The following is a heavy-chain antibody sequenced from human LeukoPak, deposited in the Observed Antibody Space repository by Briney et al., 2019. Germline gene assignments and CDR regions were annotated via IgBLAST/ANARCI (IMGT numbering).Heavy chain of an antibody. CDR2: ISYDGSNK. J-gene: IGHJ5*02. D-gene: IGHD3-3*01. CDR3: AKSRTPFGSGYH. V-gene: IGHV3-30-3*02. CDR1: GFTFSSYA. Sequence: GGSLRLSCAASGFTFSSYAMHWVRQAPGKGVEWVAVISYDGSNKYYADSVKGRFTISRDNSKNTLYLQMNSLRAEDTAVYYCAKSRTPFGSGYHWGQGTLVTVSS.